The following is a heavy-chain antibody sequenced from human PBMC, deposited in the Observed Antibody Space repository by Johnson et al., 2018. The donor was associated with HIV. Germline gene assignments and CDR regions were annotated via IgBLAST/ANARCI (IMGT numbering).Heavy chain of an antibody. V-gene: IGHV3-11*04. D-gene: IGHD3-3*01. CDR2: ISGSGNAI. CDR3: ATTRWSDTDPFDI. J-gene: IGHJ3*02. CDR1: RLTLSDSY. Sequence: QEQLVESGGGLVQPGGSLRLSCVASRLTLSDSYMSWIRQAPGKGLEWVSYISGSGNAIYYADSVSGRFTISRDNAKNSLYLQMNSLRAEDTAVYYCATTRWSDTDPFDIWGQGTMVTVSS.